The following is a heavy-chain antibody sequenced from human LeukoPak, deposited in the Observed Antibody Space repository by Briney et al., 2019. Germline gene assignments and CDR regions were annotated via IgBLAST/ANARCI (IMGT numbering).Heavy chain of an antibody. Sequence: GEPLKISCNGSGHSFTSYLIGWVRPVPGKGLEWMGIIYPGDSDTRYSPSFQGQVTISADKSISTAYLQWSSLKASDTAMYYCARSTVTFYFDYGGQGTLVTVSA. V-gene: IGHV5-51*01. CDR3: ARSTVTFYFDY. CDR1: GHSFTSYL. CDR2: IYPGDSDT. J-gene: IGHJ4*02. D-gene: IGHD4-17*01.